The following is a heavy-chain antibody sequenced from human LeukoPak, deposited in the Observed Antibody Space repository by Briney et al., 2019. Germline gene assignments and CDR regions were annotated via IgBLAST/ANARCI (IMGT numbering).Heavy chain of an antibody. J-gene: IGHJ4*02. Sequence: SETLSLTCAVYGGSFSGYYWSWIRQPPGKGLEWIGEINHSGSTNYNPSLKSRVTISVDTSKNQFSLKLSSVSAADTAVYYCARGWYFDYWGQGTLVTVSS. V-gene: IGHV4-34*01. CDR3: ARGWYFDY. CDR2: INHSGST. CDR1: GGSFSGYY.